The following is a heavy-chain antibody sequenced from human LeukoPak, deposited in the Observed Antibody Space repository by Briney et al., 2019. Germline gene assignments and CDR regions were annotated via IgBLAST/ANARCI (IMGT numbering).Heavy chain of an antibody. J-gene: IGHJ5*01. CDR3: ARAYSSSWYDF. D-gene: IGHD6-13*01. CDR1: GFTFSSYA. V-gene: IGHV3-23*01. CDR2: ISSSGSGGST. Sequence: GGSLRLSCAASGFTFSSYAMSWVRQAPGKGLEWVSGISSSGSGGSTYYADSVKGRFTISRDNSKNTLYLQINSVRAEDTAVYYCARAYSSSWYDFWSQGTLVTVSS.